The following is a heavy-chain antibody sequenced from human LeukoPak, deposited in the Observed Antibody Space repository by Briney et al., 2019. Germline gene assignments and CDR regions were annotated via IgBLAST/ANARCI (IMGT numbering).Heavy chain of an antibody. CDR1: GFTFSSYS. Sequence: GSLRLSCAASGFTFSSYSMNWVRQAPGKGLEWVAVIWYDGSNKQYVDSVKGRFTISRDNSKNTLYLQMNSLRAEDTAVYYCARESSLTGAYFDCWGQGTLVTVSS. V-gene: IGHV3-33*08. CDR2: IWYDGSNK. D-gene: IGHD3-10*01. J-gene: IGHJ4*02. CDR3: ARESSLTGAYFDC.